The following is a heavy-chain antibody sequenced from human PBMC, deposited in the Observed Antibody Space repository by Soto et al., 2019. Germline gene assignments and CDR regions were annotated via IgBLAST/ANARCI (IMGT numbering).Heavy chain of an antibody. J-gene: IGHJ4*02. CDR1: GGTFSSYT. D-gene: IGHD3-16*02. Sequence: QVQLVQSGAEVKKPGSSVKVSCKASGGTFSSYTISWVRQAPGQGLEWMGRIIPILGIANYAQKFQGRVTITADKSTSTANMELSSLGSEDTAVYYCARVGYQVENYWGQGTLVTVSS. V-gene: IGHV1-69*02. CDR3: ARVGYQVENY. CDR2: IIPILGIA.